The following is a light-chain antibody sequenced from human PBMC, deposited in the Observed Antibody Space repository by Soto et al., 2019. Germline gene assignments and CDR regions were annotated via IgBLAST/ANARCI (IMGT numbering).Light chain of an antibody. CDR3: QQYNNWPRT. J-gene: IGKJ1*01. CDR2: GAN. CDR1: QSVSSN. Sequence: EKGMTQSPATLSVSPGERATLSCRASQSVSSNLAWYQQKPGQAPRLLIYGANTRATGLPARFSGSGSGTEFTLTISSLQSEDFAVYYCQQYNNWPRTFGQGTKVEIK. V-gene: IGKV3-15*01.